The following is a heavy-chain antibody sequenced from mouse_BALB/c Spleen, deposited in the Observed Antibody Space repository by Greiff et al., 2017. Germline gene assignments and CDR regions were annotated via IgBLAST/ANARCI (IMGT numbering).Heavy chain of an antibody. D-gene: IGHD2-2*01. V-gene: IGHV1S81*02. Sequence: QVQLQQPGAELVKPGASVKLSCKASGYTFTSYWMHWVKQRPGQGLEWIGEINPSNGRTNYNEKFKSKATLTVDKSSSTAYMQLSSLTSEDSAVYYCARAIYYGYEGAWFAYWGQGTLVTVSA. J-gene: IGHJ3*01. CDR1: GYTFTSYW. CDR3: ARAIYYGYEGAWFAY. CDR2: INPSNGRT.